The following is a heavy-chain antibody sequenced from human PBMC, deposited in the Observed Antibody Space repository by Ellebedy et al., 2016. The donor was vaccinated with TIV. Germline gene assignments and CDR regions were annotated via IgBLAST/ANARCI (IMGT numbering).Heavy chain of an antibody. Sequence: GESLKISXAASGFTFSMYTMTWVRQAPGRGPEWVSSFSVSDNSTHYADSVKGRFTISRDNSKNTLYLQMNSLRAEDTAIYSCASLGDYCTRTTCQRSYSYYYMDVWGKGTTVTVSS. V-gene: IGHV3-23*01. D-gene: IGHD2-2*01. CDR2: FSVSDNST. CDR1: GFTFSMYT. J-gene: IGHJ6*03. CDR3: ASLGDYCTRTTCQRSYSYYYMDV.